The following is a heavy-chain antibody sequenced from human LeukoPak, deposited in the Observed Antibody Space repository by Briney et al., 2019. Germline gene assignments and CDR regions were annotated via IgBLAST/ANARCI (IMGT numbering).Heavy chain of an antibody. D-gene: IGHD3-22*01. Sequence: GGSLRLSCAASGFTVSSNYMSWVRQAPGKGLEWVSVIYSGGSTYYADSVKGRFTISRDNSKNTLYLQMNSLRAEDTAVYYCASNYYDSSGYRWDAFDIWGQGTMVTVSS. J-gene: IGHJ3*02. CDR3: ASNYYDSSGYRWDAFDI. CDR1: GFTVSSNY. CDR2: IYSGGST. V-gene: IGHV3-66*01.